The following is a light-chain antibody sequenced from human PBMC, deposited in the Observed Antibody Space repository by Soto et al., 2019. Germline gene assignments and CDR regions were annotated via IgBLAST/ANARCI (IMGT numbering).Light chain of an antibody. CDR3: QQYGSSALT. CDR2: GAS. J-gene: IGKJ4*01. V-gene: IGKV3-20*01. CDR1: QRVASN. Sequence: EIVMTQSPATLTVSPGERATLSCRASQRVASNLAWYQQKPGQAPRLLIYGASSRATGIPDRFSGSGSGTDFTLTISRLEPEDFAVYYCQQYGSSALTFGGGTKVDIK.